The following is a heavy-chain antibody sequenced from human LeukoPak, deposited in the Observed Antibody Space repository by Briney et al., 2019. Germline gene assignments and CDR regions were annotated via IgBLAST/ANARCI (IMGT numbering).Heavy chain of an antibody. CDR3: AKHPAFDY. V-gene: IGHV3-23*01. CDR2: ISGTGVTA. Sequence: GGSLRLSCAASGFIFNNYAMSWVRQAPGKGLEWVSSISGTGVTAYYADSVKGRFAISRDNARNSLFLQMNSLRVEDTAVYFCAKHPAFDYWGQGSLVTVSS. CDR1: GFIFNNYA. J-gene: IGHJ4*02.